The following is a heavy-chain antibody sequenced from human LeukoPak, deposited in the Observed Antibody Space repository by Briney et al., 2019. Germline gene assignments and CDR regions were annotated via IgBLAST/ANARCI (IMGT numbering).Heavy chain of an antibody. CDR3: ASKMVIPGKYYFDY. J-gene: IGHJ4*02. Sequence: ASVKVSCKASEYTFTGCYMHWVRHAPGQGLEWMGWVNPNSGGTTYSQQFQSRVTMIRETSISTAYLVLSRLRSAETAVYYCASKMVIPGKYYFDYWGQGTLVIVSS. CDR2: VNPNSGGT. D-gene: IGHD3-22*01. V-gene: IGHV1-2*02. CDR1: EYTFTGCY.